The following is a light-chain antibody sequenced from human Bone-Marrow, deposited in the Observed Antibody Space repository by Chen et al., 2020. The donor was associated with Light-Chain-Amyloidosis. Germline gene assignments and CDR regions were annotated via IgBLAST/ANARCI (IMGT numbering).Light chain of an antibody. CDR2: EDD. CDR1: SGSIATNY. V-gene: IGLV6-57*01. Sequence: NFMLTQPHSVSESPGKTVIISCTRSSGSIATNYVQWYQQRPGSSPTTVIYEDDQRPSGVPDRFSGCIDRSSNSASLTISGLKTVDEAYCYCQYYQGSSQGVFGGGTKLTVL. J-gene: IGLJ3*02. CDR3: QYYQGSSQGV.